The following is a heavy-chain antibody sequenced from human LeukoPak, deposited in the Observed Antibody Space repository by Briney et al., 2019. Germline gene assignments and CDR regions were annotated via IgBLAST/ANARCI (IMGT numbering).Heavy chain of an antibody. Sequence: GGCLRLFCAASGFTFNNYAVIWVRQAPGKGLEGVSAISGNGSRTYYADVVKGRFTISRDNSKNKMYLQMSSLRPEDTAVYYCAKEQIGYNKSIDPWGQGTLVTVSS. CDR1: GFTFNNYA. D-gene: IGHD5-24*01. J-gene: IGHJ5*02. V-gene: IGHV3-23*01. CDR2: ISGNGSRT. CDR3: AKEQIGYNKSIDP.